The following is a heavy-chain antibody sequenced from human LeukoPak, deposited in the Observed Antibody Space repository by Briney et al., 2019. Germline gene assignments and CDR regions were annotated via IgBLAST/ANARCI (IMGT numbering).Heavy chain of an antibody. CDR1: GGTFSSYA. J-gene: IGHJ4*02. CDR2: IIPIFGTA. Sequence: GASVKVSCKASGGTFSSYAISWVRQAPGQGLEWMGGIIPIFGTANYAQKFQGGVTITADESTSTAYMELSSLRSEDTAVYYCAREGDGYNNGFDYWGQGTLVTVSS. CDR3: AREGDGYNNGFDY. V-gene: IGHV1-69*13. D-gene: IGHD5-24*01.